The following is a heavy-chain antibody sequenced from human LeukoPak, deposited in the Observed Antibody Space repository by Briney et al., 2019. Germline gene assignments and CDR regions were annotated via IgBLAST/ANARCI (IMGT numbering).Heavy chain of an antibody. CDR1: GGTFSSYG. V-gene: IGHV1-69*13. CDR3: ARDSDWNVDY. D-gene: IGHD1-1*01. J-gene: IGHJ4*02. Sequence: SVKVSCKASGGTFSSYGISWVRQAPGQGLEWMGGIIPIFGTATYAQRFQGRVTITADASTNTAYMELSSLRSEDTAVYYCARDSDWNVDYWGQGTLVTVSS. CDR2: IIPIFGTA.